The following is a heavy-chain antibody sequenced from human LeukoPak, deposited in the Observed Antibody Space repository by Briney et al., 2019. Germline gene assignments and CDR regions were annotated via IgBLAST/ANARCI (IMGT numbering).Heavy chain of an antibody. V-gene: IGHV3-30*04. J-gene: IGHJ4*02. CDR3: ARGGLSIMGY. D-gene: IGHD2/OR15-2a*01. Sequence: GGSLRLSCAASGFTFSSYAMHWVRQAPGKGLEWVAVISYDGSNKYYADSVKGRFTISRDNSKNTLYLQMNSLRAEDTAVYFCARGGLSIMGYWGQGTLVTVSS. CDR1: GFTFSSYA. CDR2: ISYDGSNK.